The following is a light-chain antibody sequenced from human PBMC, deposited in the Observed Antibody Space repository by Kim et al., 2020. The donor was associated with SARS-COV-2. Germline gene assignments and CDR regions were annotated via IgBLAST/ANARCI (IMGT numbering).Light chain of an antibody. Sequence: DIEMIQSPFSVSVAPGEPASISCRSSQSLLYRNGYTYLDWYLHKPGQSPRLLIYLCSNRASGVPDRFSGSGSGPDFTLKISRVEAEDFGVYYCMQAIQTPITFGQGTQLEIK. V-gene: IGKV2-28*01. CDR1: QSLLYRNGYTY. CDR2: LCS. J-gene: IGKJ5*01. CDR3: MQAIQTPIT.